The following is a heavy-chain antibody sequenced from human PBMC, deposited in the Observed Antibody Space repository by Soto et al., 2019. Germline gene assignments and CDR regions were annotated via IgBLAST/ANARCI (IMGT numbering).Heavy chain of an antibody. CDR1: GFTFSSSA. D-gene: IGHD6-6*01. CDR3: AKGIAARLDAFDI. V-gene: IGHV3-23*01. Sequence: GGSLRLSCAASGFTFSSSAMTWARQAPGKGLEWVSGICGNGGGISYADSVKGRFTISRDNSKNTLYLQMNSLRAEDTAVYYCAKGIAARLDAFDIWGQGTMVTVSS. CDR2: ICGNGGGI. J-gene: IGHJ3*02.